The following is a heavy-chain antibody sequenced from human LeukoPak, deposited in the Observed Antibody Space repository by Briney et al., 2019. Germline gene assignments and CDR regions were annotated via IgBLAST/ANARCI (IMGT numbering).Heavy chain of an antibody. CDR2: IIPIFGTA. CDR3: ARGDGSSWYTHNWFDP. J-gene: IGHJ5*02. Sequence: SVKVSCKASGGTFSSYAISWVRQAPGQGLEWMGGIIPIFGTANYAQTFQRRVTITADESTSTAYMELSSLRSEDTAVYYCARGDGSSWYTHNWFDPWGQGTLVTVSS. D-gene: IGHD6-13*01. CDR1: GGTFSSYA. V-gene: IGHV1-69*13.